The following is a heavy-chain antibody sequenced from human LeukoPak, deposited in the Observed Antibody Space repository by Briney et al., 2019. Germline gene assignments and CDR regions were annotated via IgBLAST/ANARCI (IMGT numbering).Heavy chain of an antibody. CDR3: AKGAYEAARPDY. D-gene: IGHD6-6*01. CDR1: GFTFSSYA. J-gene: IGHJ4*02. Sequence: GGSLRLSWVASGFTFSSYAMSWVRQAPGNWLEWLSAMSRSGGSTYYADSVKGRFTISRDNSKNTLYLQMNSLRAVDTAVHYCAKGAYEAARPDYWGQETLVTVSS. V-gene: IGHV3-23*01. CDR2: MSRSGGST.